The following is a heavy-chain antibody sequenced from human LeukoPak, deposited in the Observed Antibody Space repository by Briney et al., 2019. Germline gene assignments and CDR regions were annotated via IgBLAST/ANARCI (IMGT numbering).Heavy chain of an antibody. J-gene: IGHJ4*02. CDR1: GFTFSNVW. V-gene: IGHV3-15*01. Sequence: GGSLRLSCAASGFTFSNVWMSWVRQAPGKGLEWVGRIKSKTYGGTTEYAAPVKGRFTISRDDSKNTLYLQMNSLKTEDTAVYYRTTDDLLYGSTLDYWGRGTLVTVSS. CDR2: IKSKTYGGTT. CDR3: TTDDLLYGSTLDY. D-gene: IGHD3-10*01.